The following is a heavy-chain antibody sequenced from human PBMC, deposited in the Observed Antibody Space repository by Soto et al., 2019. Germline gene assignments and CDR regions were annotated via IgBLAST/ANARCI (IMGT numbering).Heavy chain of an antibody. V-gene: IGHV1-8*01. D-gene: IGHD3-10*01. Sequence: ASVKVSVKASGYTFTSYDINWVRQANGQGLEWMGWMNPNSGNTGYAQKFQGRVTMTRNTAISTAYMELSSLRSEDTAVYYCARVLLWSYYYYGMDVGGQGTTVTVSS. CDR2: MNPNSGNT. CDR3: ARVLLWSYYYYGMDV. J-gene: IGHJ6*02. CDR1: GYTFTSYD.